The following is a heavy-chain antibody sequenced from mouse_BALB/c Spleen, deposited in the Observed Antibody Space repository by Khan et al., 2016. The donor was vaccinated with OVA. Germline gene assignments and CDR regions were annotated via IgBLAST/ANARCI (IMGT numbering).Heavy chain of an antibody. Sequence: EVKLLESGPGLVKPSQSLSLTCTVTGYSITSDYAWNWIRQFPGNKLEWMGYISSSGSTNYNPALKSRISITRDTSKNQFFLQLNSVTTEDTATYYSARDCSRDSYAMDYWGQGTSVTVSS. V-gene: IGHV3-2*02. CDR2: ISSSGST. CDR1: GYSITSDYA. J-gene: IGHJ4*01. CDR3: ARDCSRDSYAMDY.